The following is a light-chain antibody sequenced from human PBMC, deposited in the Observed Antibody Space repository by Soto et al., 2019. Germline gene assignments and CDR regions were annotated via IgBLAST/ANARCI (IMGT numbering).Light chain of an antibody. CDR3: QQYNKWPPYT. CDR2: GAS. CDR1: QSVSSN. J-gene: IGKJ2*01. V-gene: IGKV3-15*01. Sequence: EIVMTQSPANLSVSPGERATLSCRASQSVSSNLAWYQQKPGQGPRLLIYGASTRATSIPARFSGSGSGTDFPLTITSLQSEDFAVYYCQQYNKWPPYTFGQGTKLEIK.